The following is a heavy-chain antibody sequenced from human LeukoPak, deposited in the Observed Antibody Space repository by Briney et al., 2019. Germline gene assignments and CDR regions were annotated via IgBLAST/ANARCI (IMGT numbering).Heavy chain of an antibody. V-gene: IGHV3-30*03. D-gene: IGHD2-15*01. CDR2: ISYDGSLQ. Sequence: GRSLRLSCSASGFTYSIHGMHWVRQAPGKGLDWVAVISYDGSLQYYADSVKGRFTVSRDNYRNTLYLQMNSLRAEDTAVYYCAREDIGATIDYWGQGTLVTVSS. CDR3: AREDIGATIDY. J-gene: IGHJ4*02. CDR1: GFTYSIHG.